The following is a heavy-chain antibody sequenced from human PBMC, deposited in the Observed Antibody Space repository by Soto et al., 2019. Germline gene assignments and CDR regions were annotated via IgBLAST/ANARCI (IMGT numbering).Heavy chain of an antibody. CDR2: IYSGGTT. D-gene: IGHD6-6*01. J-gene: IGHJ5*02. CDR3: ARAWWSSSRWFDP. Sequence: EVQLVETGGGLIQPGGALRLSCEVTGFTVSSDYMSWVRQAPGKGLEWVSVIYSGGTTYSADSVKGRFTISRDDSKNTLYLQINSLRAEDTAVYYCARAWWSSSRWFDPWGQGTLGSVSS. V-gene: IGHV3-53*02. CDR1: GFTVSSDY.